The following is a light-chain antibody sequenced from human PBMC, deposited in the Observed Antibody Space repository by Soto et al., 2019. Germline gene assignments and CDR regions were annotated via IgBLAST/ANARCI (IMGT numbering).Light chain of an antibody. CDR1: RSNVGAGFD. CDR3: QSYDSSLSGVL. Sequence: QSVLTQPPSVSGAPGQTVTISCTGSRSNVGAGFDVHWYQQLPGTAPKLLIYGNNNRPSGVPDRFSGSMSGTSASLAITGLQADDEADYYCQSYDSSLSGVLFGGGTKLTVL. J-gene: IGLJ2*01. V-gene: IGLV1-40*01. CDR2: GNN.